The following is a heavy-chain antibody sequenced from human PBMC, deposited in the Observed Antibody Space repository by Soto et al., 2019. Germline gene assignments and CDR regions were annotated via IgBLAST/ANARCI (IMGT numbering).Heavy chain of an antibody. D-gene: IGHD2-2*01. J-gene: IGHJ6*02. CDR1: GASIGSGDYY. CDR2: IYYSGGT. CDR3: ARLAGYCSGTSCYGYYGMDV. V-gene: IGHV4-31*02. Sequence: SETLSLTCTVSGASIGSGDYYWSWIRQHPGKGLEWIGYIYYSGGTYYNPSLKSRVTISVDTSKNQFSRKVSSVTAADTAVFYCARLAGYCSGTSCYGYYGMDVWGQGTTVTVSS.